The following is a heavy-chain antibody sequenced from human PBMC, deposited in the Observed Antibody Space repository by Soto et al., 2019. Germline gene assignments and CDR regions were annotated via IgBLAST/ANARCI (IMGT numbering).Heavy chain of an antibody. CDR2: INRDGSRT. Sequence: EVQLVESGGNVLQPGGSLRLSCAASGFISSSYWMHWVRQAPGKGLVWVSRINRDGSRTDYADSVKGRFAVSRDNAKNTVLLQMSSLRAVDTAVYYCARGVNGYYYVDYWGQGTLVTVSS. D-gene: IGHD2-8*01. V-gene: IGHV3-74*01. CDR1: GFISSSYW. J-gene: IGHJ4*02. CDR3: ARGVNGYYYVDY.